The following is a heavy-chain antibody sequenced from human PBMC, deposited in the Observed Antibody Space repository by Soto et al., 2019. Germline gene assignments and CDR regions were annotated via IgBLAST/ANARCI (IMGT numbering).Heavy chain of an antibody. D-gene: IGHD6-13*01. J-gene: IGHJ5*02. Sequence: GASLKISCKGSGYSFTSYWIGWVRQMPGKGLVWMEIIYPGDSDTRYSPSFQGQVTISADKSISTAYLQWSSLKASATAMYYCARAGSRPLFRWLGPCGQGTLVTVAS. CDR2: IYPGDSDT. CDR1: GYSFTSYW. CDR3: ARAGSRPLFRWLGP. V-gene: IGHV5-51*01.